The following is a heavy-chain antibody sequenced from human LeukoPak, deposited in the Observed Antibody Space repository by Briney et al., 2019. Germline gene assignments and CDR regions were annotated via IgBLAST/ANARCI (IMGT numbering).Heavy chain of an antibody. J-gene: IGHJ4*02. V-gene: IGHV4-61*02. CDR2: IYTSGST. CDR3: ARGYYDSSGPWGY. Sequence: SETLSLTCTVSGGSISSGSYYWSWIRQPAGKGLEWIGRIYTSGSTNYNPSLKSRVTISVDTSKNQFSLKLSSVTAADTAVYYCARGYYDSSGPWGYWGQGTLVTVSS. D-gene: IGHD3-22*01. CDR1: GGSISSGSYY.